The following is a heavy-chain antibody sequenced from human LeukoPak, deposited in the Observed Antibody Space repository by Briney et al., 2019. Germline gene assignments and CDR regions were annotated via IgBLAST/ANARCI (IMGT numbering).Heavy chain of an antibody. CDR3: AREVWSGVYYYYGMDV. CDR1: GGSFSGYY. V-gene: IGHV4-34*01. Sequence: SETLSLTCAVYGGSFSGYYWSWIRQPPGKGLEWIGEINHSGSTNYNPSLKSRVTISVDTSKNQFSLKLSSVTAADTAVYYCAREVWSGVYYYYGMDVWGQGTTVTVSS. D-gene: IGHD3-3*01. J-gene: IGHJ6*02. CDR2: INHSGST.